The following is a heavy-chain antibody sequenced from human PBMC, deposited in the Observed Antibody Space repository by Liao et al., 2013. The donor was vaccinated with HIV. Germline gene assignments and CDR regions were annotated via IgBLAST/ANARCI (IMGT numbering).Heavy chain of an antibody. CDR2: FYYSGGT. CDR3: ARGPPIAVAASFDY. D-gene: IGHD6-19*01. CDR1: GGSISSSSYY. Sequence: QLQLRESGPGLVKPSETLSLTCTVSGGSISSSSYYWGWIRQPPGKGLEWIGSFYYSGGTYYNPSLKSRVTISVDTSKNQFSLKLRSLTAADTAVYYCARGPPIAVAASFDYWGQGTLVTVSS. J-gene: IGHJ4*02. V-gene: IGHV4-39*07.